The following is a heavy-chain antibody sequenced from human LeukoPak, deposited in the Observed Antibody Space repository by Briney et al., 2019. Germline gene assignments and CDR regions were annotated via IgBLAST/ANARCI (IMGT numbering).Heavy chain of an antibody. CDR2: IYHSGST. V-gene: IGHV4-38-2*02. J-gene: IGHJ4*02. D-gene: IGHD5-24*01. CDR1: GYSISSGYY. Sequence: SETLSLTCTVSGYSISSGYYWGWIRQPPGKWLEWIGSIYHSGSTSYNPSLKSRVTISVDTSKNQFSLKLSSVTAADTAVYYCARRDGYNYYYFDYWGQGTLVTVSS. CDR3: ARRDGYNYYYFDY.